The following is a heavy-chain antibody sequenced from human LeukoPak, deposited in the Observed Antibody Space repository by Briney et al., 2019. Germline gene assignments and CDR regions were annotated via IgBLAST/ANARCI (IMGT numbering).Heavy chain of an antibody. V-gene: IGHV1-2*06. J-gene: IGHJ5*02. Sequence: ASVKVSCKASGYTFTGYYMHWVRQAPGQGLEWMGRINPNSGGTNYAQKFQGRVTMTGDTSISTAYMELSRLRSDDTAVYYCARGGLEMATIRNWFDPWGQGTLVTVSS. CDR2: INPNSGGT. CDR1: GYTFTGYY. D-gene: IGHD5-24*01. CDR3: ARGGLEMATIRNWFDP.